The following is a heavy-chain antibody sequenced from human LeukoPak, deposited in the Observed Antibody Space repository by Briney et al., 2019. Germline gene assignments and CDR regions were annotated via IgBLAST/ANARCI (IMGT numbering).Heavy chain of an antibody. J-gene: IGHJ4*02. CDR3: ARGDYSLDY. D-gene: IGHD4-11*01. CDR2: VSGGGHNT. V-gene: IGHV3-23*01. CDR1: GLTFSSYA. Sequence: PGGSLRLSCVASGLTFSSYAMSWVRQAPGKGLEWVSVVSGGGHNTYYADSVKGRFTISRDNAKNSLYLQMNSLRVEDTAVYYCARGDYSLDYWGQGTLVTVSS.